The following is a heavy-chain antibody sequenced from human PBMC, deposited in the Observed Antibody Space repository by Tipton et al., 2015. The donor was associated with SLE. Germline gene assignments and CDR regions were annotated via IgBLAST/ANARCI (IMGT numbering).Heavy chain of an antibody. D-gene: IGHD3-3*01. CDR3: ARIRPGHGDPFDF. V-gene: IGHV4-4*07. Sequence: TLSLTCTVSGDSLPTNYCNWIRQPAGKGLEWIGRLYGSGSPTHYNPSLESRVTMSVDKSQNQFSLKLTSVTAADTAVYFCARIRPGHGDPFDFWGQGTLVTVSS. J-gene: IGHJ4*02. CDR1: GDSLPTNY. CDR2: LYGSGSPT.